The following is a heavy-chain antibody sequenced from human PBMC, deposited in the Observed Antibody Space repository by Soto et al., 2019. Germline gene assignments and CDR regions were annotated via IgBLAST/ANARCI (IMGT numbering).Heavy chain of an antibody. CDR3: ARANWFFDY. CDR2: IYYSGST. Sequence: QVQLQESGPGLVKPSETLSLTCTVSGGSINNHYWSWIRQPPGQGLEWISYIYYSGSTNYNPSLKSRVTMSVDTSKNQFSLKLSSLTAADTAIYYCARANWFFDYWGQGTLVTVSS. D-gene: IGHD7-27*01. J-gene: IGHJ4*02. V-gene: IGHV4-59*11. CDR1: GGSINNHY.